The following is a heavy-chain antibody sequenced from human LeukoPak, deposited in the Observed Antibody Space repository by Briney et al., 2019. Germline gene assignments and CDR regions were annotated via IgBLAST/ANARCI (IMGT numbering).Heavy chain of an antibody. D-gene: IGHD2-21*02. CDR2: INHSGST. J-gene: IGHJ4*02. V-gene: IGHV4-34*01. CDR3: AREMGDEIDY. Sequence: SETLSLTCAVYGGSFSGYYWSWIRQPPGKGLEWIGEINHSGSTNYNPSLKSRVTISVDTSKNLFSLKLSSVTAADTAVYYCAREMGDEIDYWGQGTLVTVSS. CDR1: GGSFSGYY.